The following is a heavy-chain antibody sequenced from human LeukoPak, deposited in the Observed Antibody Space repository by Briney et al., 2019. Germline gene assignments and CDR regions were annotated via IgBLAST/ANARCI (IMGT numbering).Heavy chain of an antibody. D-gene: IGHD4-17*01. Sequence: GGSLRLSCAVSGFTFSSYTMNWVRQAPGKGLEWVAYISPFGTTKYYADSVKGRFTIARDKAEDSLYLQMSSLRDEDTAGYYCARQTVTSGDLQHWGQGTLVTVSS. CDR2: ISPFGTTK. CDR3: ARQTVTSGDLQH. V-gene: IGHV3-48*02. J-gene: IGHJ1*01. CDR1: GFTFSSYT.